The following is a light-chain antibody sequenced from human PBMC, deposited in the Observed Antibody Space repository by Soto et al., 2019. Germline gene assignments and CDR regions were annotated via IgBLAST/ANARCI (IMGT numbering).Light chain of an antibody. Sequence: QSVLTQPASVSGSPGQSIAISCTGTSSVVGGYDYVSWYQQHPGKAPKLMIYDVSNRPSGVSSRFSGSKSGNTASLTISGLQAEDEADYYCNSYTSSSTYVFGTGTKVTVL. CDR1: SSVVGGYDY. J-gene: IGLJ1*01. CDR3: NSYTSSSTYV. V-gene: IGLV2-14*01. CDR2: DVS.